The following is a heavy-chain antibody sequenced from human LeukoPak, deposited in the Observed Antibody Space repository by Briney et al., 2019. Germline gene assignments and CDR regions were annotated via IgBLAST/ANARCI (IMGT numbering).Heavy chain of an antibody. CDR2: ISYDGSNK. Sequence: PGGSLRLSCAASGFTFSSYGMHWVRQAPGKGLEWVAVISYDGSNKYYADSMKGRFTISRDNSKNTLYLQMNSLRAEDTAVYYCAKSKWLDDYWGQGTLVTVSS. CDR1: GFTFSSYG. D-gene: IGHD6-19*01. CDR3: AKSKWLDDY. V-gene: IGHV3-30*18. J-gene: IGHJ4*02.